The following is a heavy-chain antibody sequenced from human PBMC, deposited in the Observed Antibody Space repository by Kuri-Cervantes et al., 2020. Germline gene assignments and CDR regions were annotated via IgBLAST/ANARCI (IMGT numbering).Heavy chain of an antibody. V-gene: IGHV4-59*01. Sequence: SETLSLTCTVSGGSISSYYWSWIRQPPGKGLEWIGYIYYSGSTNYNPSLKSRVTISVDTSKNQFSLKLSSVTAADTAVYYCARVNQGGFDYLGQGTLVTVSS. J-gene: IGHJ4*02. CDR1: GGSISSYY. D-gene: IGHD1-14*01. CDR3: ARVNQGGFDY. CDR2: IYYSGST.